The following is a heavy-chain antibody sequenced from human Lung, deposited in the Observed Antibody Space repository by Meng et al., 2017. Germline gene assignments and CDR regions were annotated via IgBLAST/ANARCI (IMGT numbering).Heavy chain of an antibody. V-gene: IGHV4-34*01. CDR2: INHSGST. J-gene: IGHJ4*02. Sequence: QVQLQQLGAGLLKPSETLSLTCVVSGGSLSDYYWSWIRQPPGKGLEWIGEINHSGSTNYNPSLESRATISVDTSQNNLSLKLSSVTAADSAVYYCARGPTTMAHDFDYWGQGTLVTVSS. CDR3: ARGPTTMAHDFDY. CDR1: GGSLSDYY. D-gene: IGHD4-11*01.